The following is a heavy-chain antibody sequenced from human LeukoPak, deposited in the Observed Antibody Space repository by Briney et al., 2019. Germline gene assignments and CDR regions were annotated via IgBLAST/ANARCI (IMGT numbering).Heavy chain of an antibody. V-gene: IGHV4-39*07. Sequence: SETLSLTCTVSGGSISSSSYYWGWIRQPPGKGLEWIGSIYYSGSTYYNSSLKSRVTISVDTSKNQFSLKLSSVTAADTAVYYCARVRGGGLDYWGQGTLVTVSS. CDR1: GGSISSSSYY. J-gene: IGHJ4*02. CDR2: IYYSGST. CDR3: ARVRGGGLDY. D-gene: IGHD3-16*01.